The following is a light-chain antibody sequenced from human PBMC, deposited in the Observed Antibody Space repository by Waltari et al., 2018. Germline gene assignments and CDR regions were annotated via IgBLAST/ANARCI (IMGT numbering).Light chain of an antibody. CDR2: AAS. Sequence: DSQMTQSPSSLSASVGDRVTITCRASQSISSYLNWYQQKPGKAPKLLIYAASSLQSGVPSRFSGSGSGTDFTLTISSLQPEDFATYYCQQYKSFSPSFGGGTKVEI. J-gene: IGKJ4*02. V-gene: IGKV1-39*01. CDR3: QQYKSFSPS. CDR1: QSISSY.